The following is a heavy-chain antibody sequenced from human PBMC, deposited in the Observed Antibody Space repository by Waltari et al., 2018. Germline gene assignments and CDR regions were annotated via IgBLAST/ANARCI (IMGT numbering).Heavy chain of an antibody. Sequence: KLLESGGGLVQPGGSLRLSCAASGSRFSRFARAWVRHAPTGALEWVATVGDSDATTLYADSVEGRFTISRDNSRSTVYLEMRDLEVGDTATYYCAKKLSGTSEDAYYYDAWGRGTLVTVSS. CDR2: VGDSDATT. V-gene: IGHV3-23*01. D-gene: IGHD1-26*01. CDR1: GSRFSRFA. CDR3: AKKLSGTSEDAYYYDA. J-gene: IGHJ5*02.